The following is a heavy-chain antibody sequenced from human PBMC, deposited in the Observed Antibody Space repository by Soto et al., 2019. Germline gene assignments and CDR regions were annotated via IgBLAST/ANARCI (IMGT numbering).Heavy chain of an antibody. J-gene: IGHJ6*03. Sequence: QVQLVQSGAEVKKPGSSVKVSCKASGGTFSSYTISWVRQAPGQGLEWMGRIIPILGIANYAQKFQGRVTINADTSTSKAYMELSSLRSEDTDVYYCARGLRTSSSPPLYYYYYYMDVWGKGTTVTVSS. D-gene: IGHD6-6*01. CDR2: IIPILGIA. CDR1: GGTFSSYT. CDR3: ARGLRTSSSPPLYYYYYYMDV. V-gene: IGHV1-69*02.